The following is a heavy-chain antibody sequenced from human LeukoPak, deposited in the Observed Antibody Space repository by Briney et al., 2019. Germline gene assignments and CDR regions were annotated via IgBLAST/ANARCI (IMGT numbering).Heavy chain of an antibody. CDR1: GFTFSSYA. J-gene: IGHJ5*02. Sequence: GGSLRLSCAASGFTFSSYAMSWVRQAPGKGLEWVSASGSGGGTYYADSVKGRFTISRDNSKDTLYLQMNSLRAEDTAVYYCAQHNSGIGFDPWGQGTLVTVSS. CDR2: SGSGGGT. D-gene: IGHD6-19*01. V-gene: IGHV3-23*01. CDR3: AQHNSGIGFDP.